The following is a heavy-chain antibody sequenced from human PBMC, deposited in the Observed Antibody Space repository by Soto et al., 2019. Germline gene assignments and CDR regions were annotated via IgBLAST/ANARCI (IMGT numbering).Heavy chain of an antibody. D-gene: IGHD2-15*01. CDR2: IYYSGST. J-gene: IGHJ4*02. V-gene: IGHV4-31*03. Sequence: SETLSVTCTVSGGSISSGGYYWSWIRQHPGKGLEWIGYIYYSGSTSSNPSLKSRVTISVDTSKNQFSLKLSSVSAADTAVYYCVRGVAHWGQGTLVTVS. CDR3: VRGVAH. CDR1: GGSISSGGYY.